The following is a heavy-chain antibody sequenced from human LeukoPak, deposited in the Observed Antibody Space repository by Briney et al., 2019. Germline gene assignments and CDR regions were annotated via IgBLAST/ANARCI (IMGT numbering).Heavy chain of an antibody. V-gene: IGHV3-7*01. CDR3: ARARATVTRISSFDI. D-gene: IGHD4-17*01. CDR1: AFTFRNYW. CDR2: IKQDGSEK. Sequence: GGSLRLSCAASAFTFRNYWMSWVRQAPGKGLEWVANIKQDGSEKYYVDSVKGRFTISRDNAKNSLYLQMNSLRAEDTAVYYCARARATVTRISSFDIWGQGTMVTVSS. J-gene: IGHJ3*02.